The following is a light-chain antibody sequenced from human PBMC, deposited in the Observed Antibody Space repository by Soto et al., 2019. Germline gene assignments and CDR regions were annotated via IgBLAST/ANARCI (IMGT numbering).Light chain of an antibody. CDR2: RDN. Sequence: QSVLTQPPSVSGAPGQRVTISCTGNSSNIGAGYDVQWYQQLPGTAPKLLIYRDNNRPSGIPDRFSGSKSGTSASLAIPGLQAEDEADYYCQSYDSSLSCWVFGGGTKVTVL. V-gene: IGLV1-40*01. J-gene: IGLJ3*02. CDR3: QSYDSSLSCWV. CDR1: SSNIGAGYD.